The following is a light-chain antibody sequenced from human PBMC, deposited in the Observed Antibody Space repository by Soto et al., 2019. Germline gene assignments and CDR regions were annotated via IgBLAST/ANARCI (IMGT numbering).Light chain of an antibody. J-gene: IGLJ1*01. Sequence: QSVLTQPPSVSGAPGQRVTISCIGSSSNIGAKYDVHWYQHLPGTAPKLLIYGNSNRPSGVPDRFSGSKSGTSASLAISGLQSEDEADYYCAAWDDSLNGPVFGTGTKLTVL. CDR2: GNS. CDR1: SSNIGAKYD. V-gene: IGLV1-40*01. CDR3: AAWDDSLNGPV.